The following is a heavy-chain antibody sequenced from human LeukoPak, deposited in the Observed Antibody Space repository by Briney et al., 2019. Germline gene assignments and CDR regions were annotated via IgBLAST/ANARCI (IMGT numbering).Heavy chain of an antibody. J-gene: IGHJ6*02. Sequence: SETLSLTCTVSGGSISSSSYYWGWIRQPPGKGLEWIGSIYYSGSTYYNPSLKSRVTISVDTSKNQFSLKLSSVTAADTAVYYCARGLRSGYDLQTYYYYYGMDVWGQGTTVTVSS. V-gene: IGHV4-39*01. CDR3: ARGLRSGYDLQTYYYYYGMDV. CDR1: GGSISSSSYY. D-gene: IGHD5-12*01. CDR2: IYYSGST.